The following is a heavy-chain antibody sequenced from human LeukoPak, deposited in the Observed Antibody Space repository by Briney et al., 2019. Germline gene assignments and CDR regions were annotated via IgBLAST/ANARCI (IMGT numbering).Heavy chain of an antibody. D-gene: IGHD2-15*01. CDR3: VRGGGYCSGPACRGLGSYFDY. CDR2: IGSSSHI. V-gene: IGHV3-21*01. Sequence: PGGSLRLTCAASGFTFSIYNMNWVRQAPGKGLEWVSSIGSSSHIYYADSVKGRVTVSRDSADNSLYLQMNSLRVEDTAVYYCVRGGGYCSGPACRGLGSYFDYWGQGALVTVSS. CDR1: GFTFSIYN. J-gene: IGHJ4*02.